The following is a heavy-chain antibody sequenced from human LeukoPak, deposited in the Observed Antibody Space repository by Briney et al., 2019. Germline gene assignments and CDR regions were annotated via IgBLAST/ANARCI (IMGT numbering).Heavy chain of an antibody. Sequence: PGGSLRLSCAASGFTFSSYSMNWVRQAPGKGLEWVSSISTSSTYIYYADSVKGRFTISRDNAKNSLYLHMNSLRAEDTAVYYCARDSYSYDYVWGSYRYYPFDYWGQGTLVTVSS. CDR1: GFTFSSYS. J-gene: IGHJ4*02. V-gene: IGHV3-21*01. CDR2: ISTSSTYI. CDR3: ARDSYSYDYVWGSYRYYPFDY. D-gene: IGHD3-16*02.